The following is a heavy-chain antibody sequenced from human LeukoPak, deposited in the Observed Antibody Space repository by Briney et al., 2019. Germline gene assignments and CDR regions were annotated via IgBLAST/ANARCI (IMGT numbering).Heavy chain of an antibody. CDR2: XXPNSAHT. V-gene: IGHV1-8*01. J-gene: IGHJ6*02. CDR3: ARRPAAGHYYYYGMDV. Sequence: XXPNSAHTGHAQKFQGRVTMTRNTSISTAYMELSSLRSEDTAVYYCARRPAAGHYYYYGMDVWGQGTTVTASS.